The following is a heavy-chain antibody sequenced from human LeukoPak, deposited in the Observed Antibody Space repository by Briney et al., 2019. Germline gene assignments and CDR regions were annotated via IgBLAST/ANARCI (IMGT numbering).Heavy chain of an antibody. CDR1: GGSISSSSYY. CDR3: ASYVAAAGFFGY. V-gene: IGHV4-39*01. D-gene: IGHD6-13*01. CDR2: IYYSGST. J-gene: IGHJ4*02. Sequence: SETLPLTCTVSGGSISSSSYYWGWIRQPPGKGLEWIGSIYYSGSTYYNPSLKSRVTISVDTSKNQFSLKLSSVTAADTAVYYCASYVAAAGFFGYWGQGTLVTVSS.